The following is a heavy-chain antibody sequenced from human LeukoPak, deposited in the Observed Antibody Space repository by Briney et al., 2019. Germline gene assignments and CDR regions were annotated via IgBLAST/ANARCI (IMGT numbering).Heavy chain of an antibody. J-gene: IGHJ4*02. CDR1: GFTFSDYY. D-gene: IGHD3-22*01. Sequence: PWGSLRLSCAASGFTFSDYYMSWIRQAPGKGLEWVSYISSSGSTIYYADSVKGRFTISRDNAKNSLYLQMNSLRAEDTAVYYCARDQHYDSSGYYGGWGQGTLVTVSS. V-gene: IGHV3-11*04. CDR3: ARDQHYDSSGYYGG. CDR2: ISSSGSTI.